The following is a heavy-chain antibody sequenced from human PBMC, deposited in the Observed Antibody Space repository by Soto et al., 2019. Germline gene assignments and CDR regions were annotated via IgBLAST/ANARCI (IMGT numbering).Heavy chain of an antibody. Sequence: WESLRISCTSSGNSFTRYWIGRVRQMPGKGLEWMGCIYPGDSDIRYSPSFQGQVTISADKSLSTAYLQWSSLEASDTAMYYCARSSYYDNGGYYFYYFDYWGQGTQVTVSS. CDR2: IYPGDSDI. D-gene: IGHD3-22*01. CDR1: GNSFTRYW. CDR3: ARSSYYDNGGYYFYYFDY. J-gene: IGHJ4*02. V-gene: IGHV5-51*01.